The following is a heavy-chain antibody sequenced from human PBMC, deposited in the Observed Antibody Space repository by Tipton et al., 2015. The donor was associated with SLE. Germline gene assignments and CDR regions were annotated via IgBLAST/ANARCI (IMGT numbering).Heavy chain of an antibody. Sequence: GLVKPSETLSLTCAVSGGSISTSNWWNWVRQPPGKGLEWIGQIYHSGSTSFNPSLKSRLSMSVDMSKNQFSLTLSSVTAADTAVYYCARDHYGGSSDLRDPWGQGTLVTVSS. CDR1: GGSISTSNW. V-gene: IGHV4-4*02. J-gene: IGHJ5*02. CDR3: ARDHYGGSSDLRDP. CDR2: IYHSGST. D-gene: IGHD6-6*01.